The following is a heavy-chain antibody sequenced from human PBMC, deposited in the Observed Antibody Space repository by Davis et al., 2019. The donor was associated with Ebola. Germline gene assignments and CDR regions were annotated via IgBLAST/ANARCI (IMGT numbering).Heavy chain of an antibody. V-gene: IGHV3-NL1*01. Sequence: GESLKISCAVSGFTFTNYAMHWVRQAPGKGLEWVSVINTGGSTSYADSVKGRFTISRDYSKNTLYLQMNSLRAEDTAVYYCAKRGSSGYYFDYWGQGTLVTVSS. J-gene: IGHJ4*02. CDR2: INTGGST. D-gene: IGHD3-22*01. CDR3: AKRGSSGYYFDY. CDR1: GFTFTNYA.